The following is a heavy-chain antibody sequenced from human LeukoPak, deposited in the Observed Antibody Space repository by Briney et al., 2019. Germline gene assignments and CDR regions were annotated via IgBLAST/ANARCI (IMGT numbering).Heavy chain of an antibody. V-gene: IGHV4-39*02. CDR3: ARDYGGNFGGDAFDI. Sequence: TPSETLSLTCTVPGGSISSSSYYWGWIRQPPGKGLEWIGSIYYSGSTYYNPSLKSRVTISVDTSKNQFPLKLSSVTAADTAVYYCARDYGGNFGGDAFDIWGQGTMVTVSS. CDR2: IYYSGST. J-gene: IGHJ3*02. CDR1: GGSISSSSYY. D-gene: IGHD4-23*01.